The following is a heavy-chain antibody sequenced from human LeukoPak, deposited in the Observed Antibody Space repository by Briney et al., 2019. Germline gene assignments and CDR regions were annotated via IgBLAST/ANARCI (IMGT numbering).Heavy chain of an antibody. J-gene: IGHJ2*01. Sequence: SETLSLTCTVSGGSISSYYWSWIRQPAGKGLEWIGRIYTSGSTNYNPSLKSRVTMSVDTSKNQFSLKLSSVTAADTAVYYCARLGYSSGWAWYFDLWGRGTLVTVSS. D-gene: IGHD6-19*01. CDR3: ARLGYSSGWAWYFDL. CDR2: IYTSGST. V-gene: IGHV4-4*07. CDR1: GGSISSYY.